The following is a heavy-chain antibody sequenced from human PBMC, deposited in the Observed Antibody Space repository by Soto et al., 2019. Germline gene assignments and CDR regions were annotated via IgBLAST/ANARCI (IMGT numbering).Heavy chain of an antibody. V-gene: IGHV4-30-4*01. CDR3: ARVDYYDSSGSPNAPFDN. J-gene: IGHJ4*02. D-gene: IGHD3-22*01. CDR2: IYYSGST. CDR1: GGSISSGDYY. Sequence: SETLSLTCTVSGGSISSGDYYWSWIRQPPGKGLEWIGYIYYSGSTYYNPSLKSRVTISVDTSKNQFSLKLSSVTAADTAVYYCARVDYYDSSGSPNAPFDNWGQGTLVTVSS.